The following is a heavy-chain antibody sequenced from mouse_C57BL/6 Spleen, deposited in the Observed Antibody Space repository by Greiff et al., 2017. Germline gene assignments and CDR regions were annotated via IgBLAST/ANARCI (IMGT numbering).Heavy chain of an antibody. V-gene: IGHV1-15*01. CDR3: TRGGYGNYVAFAD. J-gene: IGHJ3*01. Sequence: LQLQQSGAELVRPGASVTLSCKASGYTFTDYEMHWVKQTPVHGLEWIGAIDPETGGTAYNQKFKGKAILTADKSSSTAYMELRSLTSEDSAVYYCTRGGYGNYVAFADWGQGTLVTVSA. CDR2: IDPETGGT. D-gene: IGHD2-1*01. CDR1: GYTFTDYE.